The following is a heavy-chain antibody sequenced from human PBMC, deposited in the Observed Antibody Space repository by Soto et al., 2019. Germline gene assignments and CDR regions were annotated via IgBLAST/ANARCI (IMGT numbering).Heavy chain of an antibody. D-gene: IGHD1-26*01. CDR1: GFSFSGGW. CDR2: IKSKNDGGTT. J-gene: IGHJ4*02. Sequence: EVQLVESGGGLVKPGGSLTLSCAASGFSFSGGWMSWVRQAAGKGLEWVGRIKSKNDGGTTDYAAPVKGRFTISRDDSKNTLYLQMNSLKIDATAVYYCTTDEWEWGQGTLVTVSS. CDR3: TTDEWE. V-gene: IGHV3-15*05.